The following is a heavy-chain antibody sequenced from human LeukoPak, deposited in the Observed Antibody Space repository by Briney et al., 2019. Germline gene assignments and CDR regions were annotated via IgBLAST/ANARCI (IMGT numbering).Heavy chain of an antibody. CDR2: IIPIFGTA. CDR1: GGTFSSYA. J-gene: IGHJ6*03. D-gene: IGHD3-9*01. Sequence: SVKVSCKASGGTFSSYAISWVRRAPGQGLEWMGGIIPIFGTANYAQKFQGRVTITTDESTSTAYMELSSLRSEDTAVYYCARTARGLRYFVGYYYYYMDVWGKGTTVTVSS. CDR3: ARTARGLRYFVGYYYYYMDV. V-gene: IGHV1-69*05.